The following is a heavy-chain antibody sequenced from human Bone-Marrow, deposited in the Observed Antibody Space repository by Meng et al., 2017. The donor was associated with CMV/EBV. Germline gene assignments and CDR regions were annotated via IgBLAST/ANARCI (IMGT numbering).Heavy chain of an antibody. Sequence: SETLSLTCTVSGGSVSSGSYYWSWIRQPPGKGLEWIGYIYYSGSTNYNPSLKSRVTISVDTSKNQFSLKLSSVTAADTAVYYCARDWAPYCSSTSCYAFYYGMDGWGQGTTVTVSS. J-gene: IGHJ6*02. CDR3: ARDWAPYCSSTSCYAFYYGMDG. CDR1: GGSVSSGSYY. CDR2: IYYSGST. D-gene: IGHD2-2*01. V-gene: IGHV4-61*01.